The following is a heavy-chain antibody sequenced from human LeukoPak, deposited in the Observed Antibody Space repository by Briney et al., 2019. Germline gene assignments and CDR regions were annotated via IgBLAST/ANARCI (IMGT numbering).Heavy chain of an antibody. D-gene: IGHD3-10*01. CDR3: AKHLVRGVIHDAFDI. CDR1: GFTFSSYA. CDR2: ISYDGSNK. V-gene: IGHV3-30*18. Sequence: PGGSLRLSCAASGFTFSSYAMHWVRQAPGKGLEWVAVISYDGSNKYYADSVKGRFTISRDNSKNTLYLQMNSLRTEDTAVYYCAKHLVRGVIHDAFDIWGQGTRVTVSS. J-gene: IGHJ3*02.